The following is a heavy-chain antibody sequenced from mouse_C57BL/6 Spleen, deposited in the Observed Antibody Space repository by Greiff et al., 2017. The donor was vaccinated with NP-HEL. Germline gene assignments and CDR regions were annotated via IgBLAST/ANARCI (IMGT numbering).Heavy chain of an antibody. D-gene: IGHD1-1*01. J-gene: IGHJ4*01. V-gene: IGHV1-76*01. CDR2: IYPGSGNT. Sequence: VQLQESGAELVRPGASVKLSCKASGYTFTDYYINWVKQRPGQGLEWIARIYPGSGNTYYNEKFKGKATLTAEKSSSTAYMQLSSLTSEDSAVYFCARGGFITTVVATNYYAMDYWGQGTSVTVSS. CDR1: GYTFTDYY. CDR3: ARGGFITTVVATNYYAMDY.